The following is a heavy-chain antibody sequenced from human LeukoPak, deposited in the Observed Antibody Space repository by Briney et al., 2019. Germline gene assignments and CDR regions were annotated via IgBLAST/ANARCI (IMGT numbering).Heavy chain of an antibody. V-gene: IGHV3-7*01. CDR3: ARDTRGESDY. J-gene: IGHJ4*02. CDR2: IKEDGGEG. Sequence: GGSLRLSCAASGFTFSGYWMTWVRQAPGKGLEWVANIKEDGGEGYYVDSVRGRFTISRDNAKNSLYLQMNSLRAEDTAVYYCARDTRGESDYWGQGTLVTVSS. D-gene: IGHD2-2*01. CDR1: GFTFSGYW.